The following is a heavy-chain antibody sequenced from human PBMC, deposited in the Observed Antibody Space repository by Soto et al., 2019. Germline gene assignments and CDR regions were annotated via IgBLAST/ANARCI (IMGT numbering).Heavy chain of an antibody. J-gene: IGHJ4*02. CDR3: TKNSAYALDY. Sequence: PSETLSLTCDVLGGSITNNKWRSWVRHPPGEGLEWIGEMHHIGSTNYNPSLKSRVTMSVDTSKSQFFLKLNSVTAADTAVYYCTKNSAYALDYWGQGTLVTVSS. D-gene: IGHD5-12*01. CDR2: MHHIGST. CDR1: GGSITNNKW. V-gene: IGHV4-4*02.